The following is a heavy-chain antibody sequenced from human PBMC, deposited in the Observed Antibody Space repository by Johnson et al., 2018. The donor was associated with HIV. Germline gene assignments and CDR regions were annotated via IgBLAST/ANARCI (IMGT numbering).Heavy chain of an antibody. J-gene: IGHJ3*02. CDR2: ISWDGGST. CDR3: AKSPGGSGRAGGAFDI. V-gene: IGHV3-43D*03. D-gene: IGHD2-15*01. Sequence: VQLVESGGVVVQPGGSLRLSCAASGFTFDDYAMHWVRQAPGKGLEWVSLISWDGGSTYYADSVKGRFTISRDNSKNSLYLQMNSLRAEDTALYYCAKSPGGSGRAGGAFDIWGQGTMVTVSS. CDR1: GFTFDDYA.